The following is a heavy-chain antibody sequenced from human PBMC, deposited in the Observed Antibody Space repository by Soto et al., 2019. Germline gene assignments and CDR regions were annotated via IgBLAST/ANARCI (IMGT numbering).Heavy chain of an antibody. J-gene: IGHJ3*01. V-gene: IGHV3-23*01. CDR1: VFTFSTSV. Sequence: EVQLSESGGGLVQPGGSLRLSCEASVFTFSTSVMSWVRQAPGKGLQWVSSISGSGDRTHYAESVKGRFTVSRDNTKNTLYLDMNTATADDTALYSCTWSLMARDAFDEWGQGTMVIVSS. D-gene: IGHD2-8*01. CDR3: TWSLMARDAFDE. CDR2: ISGSGDRT.